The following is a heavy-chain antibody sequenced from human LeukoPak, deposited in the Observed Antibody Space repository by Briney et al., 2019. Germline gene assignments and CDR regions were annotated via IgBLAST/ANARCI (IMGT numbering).Heavy chain of an antibody. CDR3: ASDCSSTSCYYGFDP. D-gene: IGHD2-2*01. J-gene: IGHJ5*02. CDR2: INPNSGGT. V-gene: IGHV1-2*02. CDR1: GYTFTGYY. Sequence: ASVKVSCKASGYTFTGYYMHWVRQAPGQGLEWMGWINPNSGGTNYAQKFQGRVTMTRDTSISTAYMELSRLRSDDTAVYYCASDCSSTSCYYGFDPWGQGTLVTVSS.